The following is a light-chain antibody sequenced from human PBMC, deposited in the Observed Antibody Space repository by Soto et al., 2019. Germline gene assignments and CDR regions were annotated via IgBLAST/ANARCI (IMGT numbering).Light chain of an antibody. Sequence: DIQMTQSPSSLSASVGDRVTITCRASESIRNNLNWYQQKPGKAPKLLIYAASTLQSGVPSRFSGGGSGTEFTLTIGSLQPEDFTTYYCQQTYSTPRGAFDQGTKVEFK. CDR2: AAS. CDR1: ESIRNN. V-gene: IGKV1-39*01. J-gene: IGKJ1*01. CDR3: QQTYSTPRGA.